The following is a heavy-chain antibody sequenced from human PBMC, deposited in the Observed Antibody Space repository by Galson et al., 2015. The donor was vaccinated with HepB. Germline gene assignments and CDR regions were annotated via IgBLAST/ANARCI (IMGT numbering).Heavy chain of an antibody. CDR3: ARAGGSGSLVYYYYYMDV. Sequence: SVKVSCKASGYTFTGYYMHWVRQAPGQGLEWMGWINPNSGGTNYAQKFQGRVTMTRDTSISTAYMELSRLRSDDTAVYYCARAGGSGSLVYYYYYMDVRGKGTTVTVSS. CDR1: GYTFTGYY. V-gene: IGHV1-2*02. CDR2: INPNSGGT. D-gene: IGHD3-10*01. J-gene: IGHJ6*03.